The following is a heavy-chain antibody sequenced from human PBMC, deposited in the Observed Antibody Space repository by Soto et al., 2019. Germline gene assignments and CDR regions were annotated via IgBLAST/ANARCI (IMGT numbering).Heavy chain of an antibody. CDR1: GFTLSSYA. Sequence: EMQLLESGGGLVQPGGSLRLTCTASGFTLSSYAMNWVRQAPGEGLEWVSAASGGVGDTYYADSVKGRFTISRDNSKDTLYLQMSSLRAEDTAVYYCAKAPRTYDFPYYFDSWGQGTLVTVSS. CDR3: AKAPRTYDFPYYFDS. D-gene: IGHD3-3*01. CDR2: ASGGVGDT. J-gene: IGHJ4*02. V-gene: IGHV3-23*01.